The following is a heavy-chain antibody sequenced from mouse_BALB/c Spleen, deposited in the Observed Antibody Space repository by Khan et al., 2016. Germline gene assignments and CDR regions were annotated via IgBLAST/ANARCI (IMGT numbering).Heavy chain of an antibody. D-gene: IGHD2-13*01. CDR1: GYTFTNYG. CDR3: AGRRGDLAAMAY. Sequence: QIQLVQSGPELKKPGETVKISCKASGYTFTNYGMNWVKQAPGKGLKWMGWINTYTGAPTYADDFKGRFAFSLETSASTAYLQINNLKNEDMATYCCAGRRGDLAAMAYWGQGSSVTVSS. V-gene: IGHV9-1*02. CDR2: INTYTGAP. J-gene: IGHJ4*01.